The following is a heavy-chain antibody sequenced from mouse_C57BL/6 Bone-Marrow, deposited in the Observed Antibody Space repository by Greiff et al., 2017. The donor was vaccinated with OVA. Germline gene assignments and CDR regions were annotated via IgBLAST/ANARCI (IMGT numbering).Heavy chain of an antibody. CDR3: TKPPYYYGRRG. Sequence: VQLQQSGAELVRPGASVTLSCKASGYTFTDYEMHWVKQTPVHGLEWIGAIDPETGGTAYNQKFKGKAILTADKSSSTAYMELRSLTSEDSAVYYCTKPPYYYGRRGWGQGTTLTVSS. J-gene: IGHJ2*01. V-gene: IGHV1-15*01. CDR2: IDPETGGT. CDR1: GYTFTDYE. D-gene: IGHD1-1*01.